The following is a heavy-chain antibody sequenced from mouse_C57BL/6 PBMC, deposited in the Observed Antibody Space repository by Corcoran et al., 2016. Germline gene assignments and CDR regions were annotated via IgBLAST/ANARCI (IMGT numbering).Heavy chain of an antibody. D-gene: IGHD1-1*01. CDR3: ARNPAIYYGSSYPYFDY. Sequence: QIQLVQSGPELKKPGETVKISCKASGYTFTTYGMSWVKQAPGKGLKWMGWINTYSGVPTYADDFKGRFAFSLETSASTAYLQINNLKNEETATYFCARNPAIYYGSSYPYFDYWGQGTTLTVSS. CDR2: INTYSGVP. J-gene: IGHJ2*01. V-gene: IGHV9-3*01. CDR1: GYTFTTYG.